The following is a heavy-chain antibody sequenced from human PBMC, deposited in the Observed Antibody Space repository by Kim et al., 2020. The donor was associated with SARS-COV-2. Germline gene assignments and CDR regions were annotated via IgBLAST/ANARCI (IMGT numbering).Heavy chain of an antibody. CDR3: ARGTVTREPYYYGMDV. J-gene: IGHJ6*02. V-gene: IGHV1-18*04. Sequence: ASVKVSCKASGYTFTSYGISWVRQAPGQGLEWMGWISAYNGNTNYAQKLQGRVTMTTDTSTSTAYMELRSLRSDDTAVYYCARGTVTREPYYYGMDVWGQGTTPTVSS. CDR1: GYTFTSYG. CDR2: ISAYNGNT. D-gene: IGHD4-17*01.